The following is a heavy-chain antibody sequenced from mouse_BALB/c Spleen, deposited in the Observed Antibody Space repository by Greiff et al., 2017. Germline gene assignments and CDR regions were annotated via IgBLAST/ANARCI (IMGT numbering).Heavy chain of an antibody. CDR3: ARSGYYGSSPYYFDY. Sequence: DVHLVESGGGLVQPGGSRKLSCAASGFTFSSFGMHWVRQAPEKGLEWVAYISSGSSTIYYADTVKGRFTISRDNPKNTLFLQMTSLRSEDTAMYYCARSGYYGSSPYYFDYWGQGTTLTVSS. CDR1: GFTFSSFG. V-gene: IGHV5-17*02. J-gene: IGHJ2*01. D-gene: IGHD1-1*01. CDR2: ISSGSSTI.